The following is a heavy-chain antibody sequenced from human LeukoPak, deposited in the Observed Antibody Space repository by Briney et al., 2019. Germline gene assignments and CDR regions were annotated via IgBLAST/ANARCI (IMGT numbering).Heavy chain of an antibody. V-gene: IGHV4-61*02. CDR3: ARLRRTGDSYWYFDL. Sequence: PSETLSLTCTVSGGSMSSGYFYWSWIRQPAGKGLEWIGRTYSRGGTNYNPSLKSRVTIIEDTSKSQFSLKLSSVTAADTAVYYCARLRRTGDSYWYFDLWGRGTLVTVSS. D-gene: IGHD7-27*01. J-gene: IGHJ2*01. CDR2: TYSRGGT. CDR1: GGSMSSGYFY.